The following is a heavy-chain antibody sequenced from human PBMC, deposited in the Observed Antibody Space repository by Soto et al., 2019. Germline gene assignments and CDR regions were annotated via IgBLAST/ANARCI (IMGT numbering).Heavy chain of an antibody. CDR3: ARLSGYCSNGVCGYYYYGMDV. CDR2: IHYSGST. V-gene: IGHV4-39*01. D-gene: IGHD2-8*01. CDR1: GGSISSSSYY. Sequence: QLQLQESGPGLVKPSETLSLTCTVSGGSISSSSYYWGWIRQPPGKGLELIGSIHYSGSTYYNPSLKSRVTISVDTSKNQFSLKLSSVTAADTAVYYCARLSGYCSNGVCGYYYYGMDVWGQGTTVTDSS. J-gene: IGHJ6*02.